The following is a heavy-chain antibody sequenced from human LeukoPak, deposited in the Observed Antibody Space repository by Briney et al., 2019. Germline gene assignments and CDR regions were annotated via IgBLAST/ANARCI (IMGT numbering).Heavy chain of an antibody. J-gene: IGHJ4*02. CDR2: INQDGTEK. Sequence: GESLRLSCAASGFTFTTYWMSWVRQFPGKGLEWVANINQDGTEKYYVDSVKGRFTISRDNAKNSLYLQMNSLRVEDTAIYYCVKVAKYYYGSETFYFFEHWGQGTPVTASS. CDR3: VKVAKYYYGSETFYFFEH. CDR1: GFTFTTYW. D-gene: IGHD3-10*01. V-gene: IGHV3-7*01.